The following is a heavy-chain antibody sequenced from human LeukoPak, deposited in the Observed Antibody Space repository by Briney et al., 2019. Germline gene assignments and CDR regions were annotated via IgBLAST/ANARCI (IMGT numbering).Heavy chain of an antibody. CDR3: AKGYYYDSSGYYFHFDY. V-gene: IGHV3-30*18. J-gene: IGHJ4*02. CDR1: GFTFSSYG. CDR2: ISYDGSNK. D-gene: IGHD3-22*01. Sequence: GGSLRLSCAASGFTFSSYGMHWVRQAPGKGLEWVAVISYDGSNKYYADSVKGRFTISRDNSKNTLYLQMNSLRAEDTAVYYCAKGYYYDSSGYYFHFDYWGQGTLVTVSS.